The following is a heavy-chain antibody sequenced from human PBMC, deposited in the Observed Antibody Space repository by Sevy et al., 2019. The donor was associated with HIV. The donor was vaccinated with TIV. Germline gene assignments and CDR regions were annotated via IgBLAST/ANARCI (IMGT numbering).Heavy chain of an antibody. J-gene: IGHJ4*02. D-gene: IGHD2-2*01. CDR2: XXPYTGDT. Sequence: ASVKVSCRASGYTFRSYGXXXXXXXXGQGLXXXXXXXPYTGDTDFARNVQARASMTSDTSTSTAYMELRSLRSDDTAVYYCARDKPQGVVVIPGAMWGGIDYWGQGTPVTVSS. CDR3: ARDKPQGVVVIPGAMWGGIDY. CDR1: GYTFRSYG. V-gene: IGHV1-18*01.